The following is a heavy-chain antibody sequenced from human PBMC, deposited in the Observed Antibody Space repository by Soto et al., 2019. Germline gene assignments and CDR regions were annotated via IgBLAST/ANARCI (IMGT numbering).Heavy chain of an antibody. J-gene: IGHJ3*02. Sequence: QVQLQQLGAGLLKPSETLSLTCAVYGGFVSSGSYYWSWIRQPPGKGLEWIGEMSHSGGTHFNPSLKSRVTISVDTSKNQFSLKMRSVTAADTALYYCARVERGTATTVVDAFDIWGPGTMVTVSS. CDR3: ARVERGTATTVVDAFDI. D-gene: IGHD1-1*01. V-gene: IGHV4-34*01. CDR1: GGFVSSGSYY. CDR2: MSHSGGT.